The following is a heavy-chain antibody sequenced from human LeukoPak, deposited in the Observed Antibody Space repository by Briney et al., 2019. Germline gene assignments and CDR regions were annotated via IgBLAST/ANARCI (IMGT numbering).Heavy chain of an antibody. D-gene: IGHD6-19*01. CDR3: ARSGYSSGWSLRFDP. Sequence: SETLSLTCTVSGGSISSYYWSWIRQPPGKGLEWIGYIYYSGSTNYNPSLKSRVTISVDTSKNQFSLKLSSVTAADTAVYYCARSGYSSGWSLRFDPWGQGTLVTVSS. J-gene: IGHJ5*02. V-gene: IGHV4-59*08. CDR1: GGSISSYY. CDR2: IYYSGST.